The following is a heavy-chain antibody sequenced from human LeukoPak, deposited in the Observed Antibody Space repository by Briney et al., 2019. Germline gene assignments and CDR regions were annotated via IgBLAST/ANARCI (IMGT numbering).Heavy chain of an antibody. D-gene: IGHD3-10*01. Sequence: ASVKVSCKVSGYTLTELSMHWVRQAPGKGLEWMGSFDPEDGETIYAQTFQGRVTMTEDTSTDTAYMEVSSLRSDDTAVYYCATSPPLDSWTLVGFDYWGQGTLVTVSS. J-gene: IGHJ4*02. CDR3: ATSPPLDSWTLVGFDY. CDR1: GYTLTELS. V-gene: IGHV1-24*01. CDR2: FDPEDGET.